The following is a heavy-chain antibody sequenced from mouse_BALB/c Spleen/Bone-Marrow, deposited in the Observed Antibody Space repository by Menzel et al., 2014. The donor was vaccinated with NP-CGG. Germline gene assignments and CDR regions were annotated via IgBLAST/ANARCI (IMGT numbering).Heavy chain of an antibody. CDR2: IDPANGNI. CDR3: APYYYGRWCAN. D-gene: IGHD1-1*01. Sequence: EVKVVESGAELVKPGASVKLSCTASGFNIKDTYMHWVKQRPEQGLEWIGRIDPANGNIKYDPKFQGKATITADTSSNTAYLQRSILSSEDTAVYYWAPYYYGRWCANCGQGTLVTVSA. J-gene: IGHJ3*01. V-gene: IGHV14-3*02. CDR1: GFNIKDTY.